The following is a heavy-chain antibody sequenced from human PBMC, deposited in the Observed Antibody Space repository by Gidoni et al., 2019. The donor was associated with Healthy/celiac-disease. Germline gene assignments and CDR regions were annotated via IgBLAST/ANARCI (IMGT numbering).Heavy chain of an antibody. CDR2: LGVSVGGP. J-gene: IGHJ4*02. D-gene: IGHD3-22*01. V-gene: IGHV3-23*01. CDR3: AKDRRERYYDIRAGGYYFDY. CDR1: GVTPSSYA. Sequence: EVQLLESGGGWAQPGGSLRRPCAPPGVTPSSYAMTWVRQAPGKGLEGFSALGVSVGGPYCADSVKGRFTVSRDDSKNTLYLQMNSLRADGTAVYYCAKDRRERYYDIRAGGYYFDYWGQGTLVTVSS.